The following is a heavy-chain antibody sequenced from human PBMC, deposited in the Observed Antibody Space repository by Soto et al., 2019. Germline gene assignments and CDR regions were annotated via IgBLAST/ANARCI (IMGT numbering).Heavy chain of an antibody. CDR2: IWYDGSNK. V-gene: IGHV3-33*01. CDR3: ARESEDLTSNFDY. J-gene: IGHJ4*02. Sequence: GGSLRLSCAESGFTFSSYGMHWVRQAPGTGLEWVAVIWYDGSNKYYGDSMKGRFTISRDNAKNSLYLEMNSLRAEDTAVYYCARESEDLTSNFDYWGQGTLVTVSS. CDR1: GFTFSSYG.